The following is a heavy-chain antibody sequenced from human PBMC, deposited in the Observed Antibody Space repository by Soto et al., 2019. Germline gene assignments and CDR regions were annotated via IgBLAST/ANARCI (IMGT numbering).Heavy chain of an antibody. CDR2: ITGNSGGI. V-gene: IGHV3-23*01. CDR1: VFTFSNYA. Sequence: GGSLRLSCAGSVFTFSNYAMSWVRQAPGKGLEWVSAITGNSGGILYADSVKGRFTISRGNSKNTLYLQMNSLRAEDTAVYPWFDPWGQGTLVTVSS. CDR3: FDP. J-gene: IGHJ5*02.